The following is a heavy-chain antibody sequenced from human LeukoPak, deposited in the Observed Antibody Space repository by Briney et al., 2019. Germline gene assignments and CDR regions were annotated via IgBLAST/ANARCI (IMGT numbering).Heavy chain of an antibody. D-gene: IGHD3-3*01. J-gene: IGHJ4*02. CDR2: ISYDGSNK. V-gene: IGHV3-30-3*01. Sequence: PGGSLRLSCAASGFTFSSYAMHWVRQAPGKGLEWVAVISYDGSNKYYADSVKGRFTTSRDNSKNTLYLQMNSLRAEDTAVYYCAREIGYYGGPRGNFDYWGQGTLVTVSS. CDR3: AREIGYYGGPRGNFDY. CDR1: GFTFSSYA.